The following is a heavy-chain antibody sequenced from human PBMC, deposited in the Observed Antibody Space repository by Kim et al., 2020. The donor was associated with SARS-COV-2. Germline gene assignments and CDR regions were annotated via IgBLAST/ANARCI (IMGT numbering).Heavy chain of an antibody. CDR1: GGSISSYY. Sequence: SETLSLTCTVSGGSISSYYWSWIRQPPGKGLEWIGYIYYSGSTNYNPSLKSRVTISVDTSKNQFSLKLSSVTAADTAVYYCARGRSSSWYSTYYYYYGMDVWGQGTTVTVSS. CDR2: IYYSGST. CDR3: ARGRSSSWYSTYYYYYGMDV. V-gene: IGHV4-59*08. J-gene: IGHJ6*02. D-gene: IGHD6-13*01.